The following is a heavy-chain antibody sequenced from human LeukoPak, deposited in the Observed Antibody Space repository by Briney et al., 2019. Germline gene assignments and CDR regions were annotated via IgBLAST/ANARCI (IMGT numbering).Heavy chain of an antibody. CDR3: ATYDLWTTYYTFQY. Sequence: PGGSLRLSCAASGFTFSSYAMSWVRQAPGKGLEWVSAISGSGGSTYYADSVKGRFTISRDNSKNTLYLQMNSLRAADTAVYSCATYDLWTTYYTFQYWGQGTLVSVSS. CDR2: ISGSGGST. CDR1: GFTFSSYA. V-gene: IGHV3-23*01. J-gene: IGHJ4*02. D-gene: IGHD3-3*01.